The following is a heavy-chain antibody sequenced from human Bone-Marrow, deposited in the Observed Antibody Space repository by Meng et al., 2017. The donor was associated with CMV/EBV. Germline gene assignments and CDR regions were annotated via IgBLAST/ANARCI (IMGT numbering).Heavy chain of an antibody. CDR3: AKDTSPYCSGGTCYPGWFDP. CDR2: ISYDGSNK. J-gene: IGHJ5*02. V-gene: IGHV3-30*04. Sequence: GESLKISCAASGFTFSSYAMHWVRQAPGKGLEWVAVISYDGSNKYYADSVKGRFTISRDNSKNTLYLQMNSLRAEDTAFYYCAKDTSPYCSGGTCYPGWFDPWGQGTRVTVSS. D-gene: IGHD2-15*01. CDR1: GFTFSSYA.